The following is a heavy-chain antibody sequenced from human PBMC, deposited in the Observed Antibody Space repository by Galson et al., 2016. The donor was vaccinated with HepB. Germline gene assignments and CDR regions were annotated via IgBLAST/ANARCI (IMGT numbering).Heavy chain of an antibody. D-gene: IGHD3-10*01. V-gene: IGHV4-31*03. CDR3: ARGPHDYLDSGSFYSGWFDP. CDR1: GGAINSAYH. CDR2: IAYTGLT. J-gene: IGHJ5*02. Sequence: TLSLTCSVSGGAINSAYHWSWIRQHPGKGLEWIGYIAYTGLTNYKSSLKSRVSMSIDTSKDQFSLRLSAVTAEDMAIYYCARGPHDYLDSGSFYSGWFDPWGRGTLVTVSS.